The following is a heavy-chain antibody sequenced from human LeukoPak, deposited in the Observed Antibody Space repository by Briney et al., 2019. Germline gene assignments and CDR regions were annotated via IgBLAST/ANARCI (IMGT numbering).Heavy chain of an antibody. D-gene: IGHD3-22*01. V-gene: IGHV1-24*01. Sequence: ASVKVSCKVSGYTLTELSMHWVRQAPGKGLEWMGGFDPEDGKTIYAQKFQGRVTMTEDTSTDTAYMELSSLRSEDTAVYYCATPYYYDSSGYYYAYFQHWGQGTLVTVSS. CDR2: FDPEDGKT. CDR1: GYTLTELS. CDR3: ATPYYYDSSGYYYAYFQH. J-gene: IGHJ1*01.